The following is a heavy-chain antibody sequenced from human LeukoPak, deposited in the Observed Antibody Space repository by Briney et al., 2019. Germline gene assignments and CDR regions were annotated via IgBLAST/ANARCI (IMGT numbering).Heavy chain of an antibody. J-gene: IGHJ3*02. V-gene: IGHV4-31*03. D-gene: IGHD5-18*01. CDR3: ARGSYTAMAQDAFDI. CDR1: GGSIGSGGYY. Sequence: KPSETLSLTCTVSGGSIGSGGYYWSWIRQHPGKGLEWIGYIYYSGSTYYNPSLKSRVTISVDTSKNQFSLKLSSVTAADTAVYYCARGSYTAMAQDAFDIWGQGTMVTVSS. CDR2: IYYSGST.